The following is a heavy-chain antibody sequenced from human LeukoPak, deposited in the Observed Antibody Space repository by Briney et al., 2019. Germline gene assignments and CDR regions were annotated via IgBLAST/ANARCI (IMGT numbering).Heavy chain of an antibody. CDR3: ARGPFGNCGGGPCHFRDIDNWYDP. CDR2: MNPKSGDA. D-gene: IGHD2-21*01. CDR1: GYTFTTYD. J-gene: IGHJ5*02. V-gene: IGHV1-8*03. Sequence: GASVKVSCKASGYTFTTYDINWVRQAAGQGFEWMGWMNPKSGDAGYADKFQGRVAITRDTSINTAYLELSALTSDGTAVYYCARGPFGNCGGGPCHFRDIDNWYDPWGQGTLVTVSS.